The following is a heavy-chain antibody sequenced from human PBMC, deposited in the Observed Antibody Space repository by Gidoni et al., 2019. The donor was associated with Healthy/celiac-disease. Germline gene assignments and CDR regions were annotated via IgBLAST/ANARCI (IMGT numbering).Heavy chain of an antibody. Sequence: QVQLVQSGAEVKKPGASVKVSCKASGYTFTSYGISWVRQAPGQGLEWMGWISAYNGNTNYAQKLQGRVTMTTDTSTSTAYMELRSLRSDDTAVYYCARGRYFDWVSPNTDWFDPWGQGTLVTVSS. D-gene: IGHD3-9*01. CDR2: ISAYNGNT. J-gene: IGHJ5*02. CDR1: GYTFTSYG. V-gene: IGHV1-18*01. CDR3: ARGRYFDWVSPNTDWFDP.